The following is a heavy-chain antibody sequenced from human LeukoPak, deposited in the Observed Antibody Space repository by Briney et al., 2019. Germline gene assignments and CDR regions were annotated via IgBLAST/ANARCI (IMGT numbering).Heavy chain of an antibody. CDR2: IKSKEDGGTT. J-gene: IGHJ4*02. CDR3: AGFRRNQLRWKGY. V-gene: IGHV3-15*01. CDR1: GFTFTNAW. D-gene: IGHD1-14*01. Sequence: GGSLRLSCTASGFTFTNAWMTWVRQTAGKGLEWVGRIKSKEDGGTTDFASPVKGRFTISRDDSKRTLYLQMNSLRAEDTAVYYCAGFRRNQLRWKGYWGQGTLVTVSS.